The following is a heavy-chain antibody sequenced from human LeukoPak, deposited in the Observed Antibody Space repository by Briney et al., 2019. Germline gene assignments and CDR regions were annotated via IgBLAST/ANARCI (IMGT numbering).Heavy chain of an antibody. D-gene: IGHD6-13*01. CDR2: ISSSSSYI. Sequence: GGSLRLSCAASGFTFSSYSMNWVRQAPGKGLEWVSSISSSSSYIYYADSVKGRFTISRDNAKNSLYLQMNSLRAEDTAVCYCARDESIAAAGTFDYWGQGTLVTVSS. CDR3: ARDESIAAAGTFDY. V-gene: IGHV3-21*01. CDR1: GFTFSSYS. J-gene: IGHJ4*02.